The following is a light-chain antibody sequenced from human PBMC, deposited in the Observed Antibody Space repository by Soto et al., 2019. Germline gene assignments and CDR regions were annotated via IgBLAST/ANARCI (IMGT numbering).Light chain of an antibody. V-gene: IGKV3-20*01. Sequence: ESAWTQSPCALSLSPGARATLSCRASQSIANNYLTWYQQKPGQAPRVLIYDASTRAAGIPDRFSGSGSGTDFTLTISRLEPEDSAVYYCQQYGGSPWTFGQGTKVDI. J-gene: IGKJ1*01. CDR2: DAS. CDR3: QQYGGSPWT. CDR1: QSIANNY.